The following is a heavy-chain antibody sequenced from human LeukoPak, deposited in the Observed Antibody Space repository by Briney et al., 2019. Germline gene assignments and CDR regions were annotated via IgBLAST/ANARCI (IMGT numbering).Heavy chain of an antibody. V-gene: IGHV3-30*03. CDR1: GFTFSSYG. Sequence: GGSLRLSCAASGFTFSSYGFHWVRQAPGKGLEWVAVIPYDGSNKYYADSVKGRFTTSRDNAKNSLYLQMDSLRAEDTAVYYCARSSCGGNCYYLFDYWGQGTLVTVAS. D-gene: IGHD2-15*01. J-gene: IGHJ4*02. CDR2: IPYDGSNK. CDR3: ARSSCGGNCYYLFDY.